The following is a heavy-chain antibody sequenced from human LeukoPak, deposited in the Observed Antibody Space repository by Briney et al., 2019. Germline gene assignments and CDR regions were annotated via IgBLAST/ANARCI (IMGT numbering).Heavy chain of an antibody. CDR2: RIPIFGTA. D-gene: IGHD6-13*01. Sequence: ASVKVSCKASGGTFSSYAMSGVRQARGQGLEGMGGRIPIFGTANYAQKFQSRVTITTDESTSTAHMELSSPRSEDTAVYYCARAGYSSSWHRAANWFAPWGQGTLVTASS. V-gene: IGHV1-69*05. CDR1: GGTFSSYA. CDR3: ARAGYSSSWHRAANWFAP. J-gene: IGHJ5*02.